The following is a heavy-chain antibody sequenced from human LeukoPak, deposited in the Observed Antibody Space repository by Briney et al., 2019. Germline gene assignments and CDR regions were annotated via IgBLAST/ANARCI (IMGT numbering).Heavy chain of an antibody. V-gene: IGHV3-23*01. J-gene: IGHJ4*02. D-gene: IGHD5-24*01. CDR1: GFTFSSYA. CDR2: ISGSGGST. Sequence: GGSLRLSCAASGFTFSSYAMNWVRQAPGEGLEWVSGISGSGGSTNYADSVEGRFTISRDNSNNTLYLQMNSLRAEDTAVYYCAKDARRDGYSYDYWGQGTLVTVSS. CDR3: AKDARRDGYSYDY.